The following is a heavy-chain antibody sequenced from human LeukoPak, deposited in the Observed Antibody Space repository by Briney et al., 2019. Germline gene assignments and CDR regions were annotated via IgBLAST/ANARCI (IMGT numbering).Heavy chain of an antibody. J-gene: IGHJ4*02. CDR2: ISGSGGST. CDR1: GGSISSYY. V-gene: IGHV3-23*01. CDR3: TTSLRTIFGVVIILDYFDY. D-gene: IGHD3-3*01. Sequence: ETLSLTCTVSGGSISSYYWSWIRQAPGKGLEWVSAISGSGGSTYYADSVKGRFTISRDNSKNTLYLQMNSLRAEDTAVYYCTTSLRTIFGVVIILDYFDYWGQGTLVTVSS.